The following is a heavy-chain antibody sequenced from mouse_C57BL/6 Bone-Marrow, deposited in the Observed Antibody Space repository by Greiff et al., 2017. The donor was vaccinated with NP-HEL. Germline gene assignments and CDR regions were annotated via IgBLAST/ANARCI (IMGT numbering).Heavy chain of an antibody. J-gene: IGHJ3*01. Sequence: EVQLQQSGPELVKPGASVKISCKASGYTFTDYYMNWVKQSHGKSLEWIGDINPNNGGTSYNQKFKGKATLTVDKSSSTAYMERRSLTSEDSAVYYCARVGCYSNYVGFAYWGQGTLVTVSA. CDR1: GYTFTDYY. V-gene: IGHV1-26*01. D-gene: IGHD2-5*01. CDR3: ARVGCYSNYVGFAY. CDR2: INPNNGGT.